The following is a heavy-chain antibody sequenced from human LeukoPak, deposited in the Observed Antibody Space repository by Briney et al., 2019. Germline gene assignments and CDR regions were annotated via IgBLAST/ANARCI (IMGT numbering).Heavy chain of an antibody. CDR2: ISSSGSTI. J-gene: IGHJ6*03. CDR3: AREGGSAVTKYYYYYMDV. V-gene: IGHV3-48*04. CDR1: GFTFSSYG. Sequence: GGTLRLSCAASGFTFSSYGMSWVRQAPGKGLEWVSYISSSGSTIYYADSVKGRFTISRDNAKNSLYLQMNSLRAEDTAVYYCAREGGSAVTKYYYYYMDVWGKGTTVTISS. D-gene: IGHD4-17*01.